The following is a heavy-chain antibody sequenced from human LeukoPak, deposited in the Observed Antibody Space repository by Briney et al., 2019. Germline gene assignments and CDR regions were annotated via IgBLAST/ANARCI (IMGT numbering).Heavy chain of an antibody. D-gene: IGHD6-13*01. CDR2: ISGSGGST. CDR1: EITVSRTH. Sequence: GGSLRLSCAASEITVSRTHTTWVRQAPGKGLEWVSAISGSGGSTYYADSVKGRFTISRDNSKNTLYLEMKSLRAEDTAVYYCAKDLYSGSWYEGPTDAFDIWGQETMVTVSS. J-gene: IGHJ3*02. V-gene: IGHV3-23*01. CDR3: AKDLYSGSWYEGPTDAFDI.